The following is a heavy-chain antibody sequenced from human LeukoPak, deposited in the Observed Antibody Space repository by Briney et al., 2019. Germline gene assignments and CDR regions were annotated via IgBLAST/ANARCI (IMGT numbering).Heavy chain of an antibody. J-gene: IGHJ4*02. Sequence: PGRSLRLSCAASGFTFSSYGMHWVRQAPGKGLEWVAVISYDGSNKYYADSVKGRFTISRDNSKNTLYLQMNSLRAEDTAVYYCAKESTERGYSYGCPSDYWGQGTLVTVSS. V-gene: IGHV3-30*18. CDR2: ISYDGSNK. CDR1: GFTFSSYG. CDR3: AKESTERGYSYGCPSDY. D-gene: IGHD5-18*01.